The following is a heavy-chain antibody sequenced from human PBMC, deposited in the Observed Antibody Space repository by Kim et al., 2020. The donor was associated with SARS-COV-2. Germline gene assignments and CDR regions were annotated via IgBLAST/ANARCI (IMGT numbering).Heavy chain of an antibody. D-gene: IGHD6-6*01. Sequence: SETLSLTCSVSGGSISKYYCNWIRQSPEKGLELIGNIFYNGNTNYNTSLKSRITISIDTSKNQFSLKLNSVTAADTAVYYCATTKAQIMAACAFDFWCLG. CDR1: GGSISKYY. V-gene: IGHV4-59*08. J-gene: IGHJ3*01. CDR2: IFYNGNT. CDR3: ATTKAQIMAACAFDF.